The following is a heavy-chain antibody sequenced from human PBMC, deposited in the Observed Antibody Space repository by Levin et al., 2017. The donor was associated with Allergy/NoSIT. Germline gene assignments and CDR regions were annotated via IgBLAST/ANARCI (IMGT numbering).Heavy chain of an antibody. J-gene: IGHJ4*02. CDR3: AGYTAGEH. D-gene: IGHD5-18*01. CDR1: GFTVYNNY. Sequence: LSLTCAASGFTVYNNYMTWVRQAPGKGLEWVSLIYSGGNTRYADSRKGRFTISRDSSKNTLYLQMNSLRVEDTAVYYCAGYTAGEHWGQGALVIVSS. V-gene: IGHV3-66*01. CDR2: IYSGGNT.